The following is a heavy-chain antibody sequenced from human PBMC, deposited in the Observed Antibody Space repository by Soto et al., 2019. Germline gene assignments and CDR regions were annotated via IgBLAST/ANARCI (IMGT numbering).Heavy chain of an antibody. Sequence: PKSSLKLACAACGFSVSIYAMSVFRQSPGKGLEWVSAISGSGGSTYYADSVKGRFTISRDNSKNTLYLQMNSLRAEDTAVYYCAKFPAKTATFVYFDYWAQGTLVTLYS. CDR2: ISGSGGST. CDR3: AKFPAKTATFVYFDY. V-gene: IGHV3-23*01. J-gene: IGHJ4*02. D-gene: IGHD2-15*01. CDR1: GFSVSIYA.